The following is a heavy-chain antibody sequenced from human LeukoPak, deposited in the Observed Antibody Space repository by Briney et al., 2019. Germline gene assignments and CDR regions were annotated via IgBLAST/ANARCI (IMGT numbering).Heavy chain of an antibody. Sequence: ASVKVSCKASGYTFTDYYIHWVRQAPGQGLEWMGRINPNSGDTSYPQKFQGRVTMTGDTSISAAYMELSRLRSDDTAVYYCARLPYYDSSGFYYFDYWGQGTLVTVSS. D-gene: IGHD3-22*01. V-gene: IGHV1-2*06. CDR1: GYTFTDYY. CDR2: INPNSGDT. CDR3: ARLPYYDSSGFYYFDY. J-gene: IGHJ4*02.